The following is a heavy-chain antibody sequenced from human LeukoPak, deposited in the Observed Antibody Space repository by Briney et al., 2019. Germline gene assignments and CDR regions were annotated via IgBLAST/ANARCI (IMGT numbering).Heavy chain of an antibody. Sequence: GGSLRLSCAASGFTFSSYAMHWVRQAPGKGLEWVANIKQDGSEKYYVDSVKGRFTISRDNAKNSLYLQMNSLRAEDTAVYYCARDYNRDYGDYWGQGTLVTVSS. J-gene: IGHJ4*02. D-gene: IGHD4-17*01. CDR2: IKQDGSEK. V-gene: IGHV3-7*03. CDR1: GFTFSSYA. CDR3: ARDYNRDYGDY.